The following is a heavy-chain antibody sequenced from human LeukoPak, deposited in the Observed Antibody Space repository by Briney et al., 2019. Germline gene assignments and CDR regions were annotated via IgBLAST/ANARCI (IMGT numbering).Heavy chain of an antibody. J-gene: IGHJ3*02. CDR3: AKGHEGSYGDYAPGAFDI. CDR2: IGSTAVDA. Sequence: GGSLRLSCTASGFTFSTYAMGWARQAPGKGLEWVSGIGSTAVDAYYADSAKGRFTISRDNSKNTLYLQMNSLRAEDTAVYYCAKGHEGSYGDYAPGAFDIWGQGTMVTVSS. CDR1: GFTFSTYA. D-gene: IGHD4-17*01. V-gene: IGHV3-23*01.